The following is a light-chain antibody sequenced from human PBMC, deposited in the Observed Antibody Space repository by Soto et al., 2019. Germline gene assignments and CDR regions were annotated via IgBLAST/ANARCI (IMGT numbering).Light chain of an antibody. V-gene: IGKV3-20*01. CDR1: QSLSSSQ. Sequence: IVLTQSPGTLSLSPGERATLSCRASQSLSSSQLAWYQQKPGQAPRLLIHDASSRATGISDRFTGSGSGTEFTLTITTLEPEDFEVYYCQQYGSSPRTFGLGTKVDIK. CDR3: QQYGSSPRT. J-gene: IGKJ1*01. CDR2: DAS.